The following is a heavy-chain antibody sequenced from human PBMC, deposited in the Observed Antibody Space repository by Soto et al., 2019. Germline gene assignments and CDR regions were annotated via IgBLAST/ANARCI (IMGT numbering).Heavy chain of an antibody. V-gene: IGHV1-3*01. CDR1: GYTFTSYA. Sequence: ASVKVSCKASGYTFTSYAMHWVRQAPGQRLEWMGWINAGNGNTKYSQKFQGSVTITRDTSASTAYMELSSLRSEDTAVYYCARSIVVVTALDYWGQGTPVTVSS. D-gene: IGHD2-21*02. CDR2: INAGNGNT. J-gene: IGHJ4*02. CDR3: ARSIVVVTALDY.